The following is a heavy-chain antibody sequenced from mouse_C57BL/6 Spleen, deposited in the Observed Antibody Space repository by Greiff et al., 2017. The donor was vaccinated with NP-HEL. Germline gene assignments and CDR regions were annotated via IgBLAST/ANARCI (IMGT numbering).Heavy chain of an antibody. CDR3: GRKGGNEGMDD. CDR2: IYPGSGNT. CDR1: GYTFTSYG. V-gene: IGHV1-81*01. Sequence: VQLQQSGAELARPGASVKLSCKASGYTFTSYGISWVKQRPGQGLEWLGEIYPGSGNTYYNEKFKGKATLTADNSSSTANMKVLSLTSEDSAVYFCGRKGGNEGMDDWGKGTTVTVSS. J-gene: IGHJ1*03. D-gene: IGHD2-10*02.